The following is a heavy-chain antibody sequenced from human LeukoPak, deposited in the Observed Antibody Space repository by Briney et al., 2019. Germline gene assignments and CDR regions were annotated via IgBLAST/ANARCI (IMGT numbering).Heavy chain of an antibody. CDR2: ISAYNGNT. V-gene: IGHV1-18*01. CDR3: ASEYGSGSYSPSFDY. Sequence: ASVKVSCKASGYTFTSYGISWVRQAPGQGLEWMGWISAYNGNTNYAQKLQGRVTMTTDTSTSTAYMELRSLRSDDTAVYYCASEYGSGSYSPSFDYWGQGTLVTVSS. D-gene: IGHD3-10*01. CDR1: GYTFTSYG. J-gene: IGHJ4*02.